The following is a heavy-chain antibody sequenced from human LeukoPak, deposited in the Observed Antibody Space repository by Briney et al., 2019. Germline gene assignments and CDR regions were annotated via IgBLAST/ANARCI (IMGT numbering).Heavy chain of an antibody. CDR3: GGSGSYYTPSYY. CDR2: ISDGGVT. V-gene: IGHV3-53*01. J-gene: IGHJ4*02. CDR1: DFTVSDNY. Sequence: GGSLRLSCATSDFTVSDNYMSWVRQAPGRGREWVSVISDGGVTYYADSVKGRFTISRDDSNDTLYLQMNSLRPEDTAVYYCGGSGSYYTPSYYWGQGTLVTVSS. D-gene: IGHD3-10*01.